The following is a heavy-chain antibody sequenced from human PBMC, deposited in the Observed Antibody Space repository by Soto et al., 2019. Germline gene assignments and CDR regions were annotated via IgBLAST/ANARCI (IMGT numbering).Heavy chain of an antibody. V-gene: IGHV3-7*03. J-gene: IGHJ4*02. D-gene: IGHD6-13*01. CDR3: ARAPYINAWYRFDL. CDR1: GFTFSGYW. Sequence: GSLRLSCEASGFTFSGYWMSWVRQAPGKGLEWVADIKHDGSVKFYVDSVKGRFTISRDNAKKLLYLQMSGLRAGDTALYYCARAPYINAWYRFDLWGQGTLVTVSS. CDR2: IKHDGSVK.